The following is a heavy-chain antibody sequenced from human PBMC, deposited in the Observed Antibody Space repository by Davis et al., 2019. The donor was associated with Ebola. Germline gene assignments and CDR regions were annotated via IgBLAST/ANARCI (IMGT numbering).Heavy chain of an antibody. Sequence: PSETLSLTCTVSDASISGHYWNWFRQPPGKGLEWIGFIHGSGRTSYNPSLTSRITIPADTSKNQFSLKLSSVTAADRAMYYCAERGGSVWGQEPWSPSPQ. CDR2: IHGSGRT. CDR3: AERGGSV. V-gene: IGHV4-59*11. D-gene: IGHD3-16*01. CDR1: DASISGHY. J-gene: IGHJ4*01.